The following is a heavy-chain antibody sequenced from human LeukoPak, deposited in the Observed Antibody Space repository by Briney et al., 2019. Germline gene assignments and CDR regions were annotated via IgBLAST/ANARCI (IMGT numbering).Heavy chain of an antibody. V-gene: IGHV1-18*01. D-gene: IGHD6-19*01. J-gene: IGHJ4*02. Sequence: ASVKVSCKVSGYTFTTYGISWVRQAPGQGLEWMGWISAYNGNTNYAQKLQGRVTMTTDTSTSTAYMELRSLRSDDTAVYYCATGYSSGWLDYWGQGTLVTVSS. CDR1: GYTFTTYG. CDR2: ISAYNGNT. CDR3: ATGYSSGWLDY.